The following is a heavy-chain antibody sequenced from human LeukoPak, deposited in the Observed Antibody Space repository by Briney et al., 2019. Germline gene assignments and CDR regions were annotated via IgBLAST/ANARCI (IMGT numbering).Heavy chain of an antibody. Sequence: PSETLSLTCAVYGGSFSGYYWSWIRQPPGKGLEWIGEINHSGSTNYNPSLKSRVTISVDTSKNQLSLKLSSVTAADTAVYYCARGDKAAAGTNWFDPWGQGTLVTVSS. CDR1: GGSFSGYY. V-gene: IGHV4-34*01. J-gene: IGHJ5*02. D-gene: IGHD6-13*01. CDR2: INHSGST. CDR3: ARGDKAAAGTNWFDP.